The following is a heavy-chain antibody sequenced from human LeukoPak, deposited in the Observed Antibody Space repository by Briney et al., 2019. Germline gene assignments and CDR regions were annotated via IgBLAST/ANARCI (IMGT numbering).Heavy chain of an antibody. Sequence: ASVKVSCKASGYTFTSYDINWGRQATGQGLEWMGWVNSNSGNTGYAQKFQGRVTMTINTSISTAYMELSSLRSEDTAVYYCARGTFWSGYYSDYWGQGTLVTVSS. J-gene: IGHJ4*02. V-gene: IGHV1-8*01. D-gene: IGHD3-3*01. CDR1: GYTFTSYD. CDR2: VNSNSGNT. CDR3: ARGTFWSGYYSDY.